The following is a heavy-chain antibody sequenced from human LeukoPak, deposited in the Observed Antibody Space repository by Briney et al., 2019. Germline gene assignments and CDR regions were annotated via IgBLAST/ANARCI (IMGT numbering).Heavy chain of an antibody. CDR3: ARHRIPAADDAFDI. Sequence: SETLSLTCTVSGGSISSSSYYWGWIRQPPGKGLEWIGSIYYSGSTYYSPSLKSRVTISVDTSKNQFSLKLNSVTAADTAVYYCARHRIPAADDAFDIWRQGTMVTVSS. J-gene: IGHJ3*02. V-gene: IGHV4-39*01. CDR1: GGSISSSSYY. D-gene: IGHD6-13*01. CDR2: IYYSGST.